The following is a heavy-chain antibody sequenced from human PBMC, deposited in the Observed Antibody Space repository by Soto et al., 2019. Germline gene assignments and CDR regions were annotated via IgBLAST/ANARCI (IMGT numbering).Heavy chain of an antibody. CDR3: AKGSDTSGYYQLDH. J-gene: IGHJ4*02. V-gene: IGHV3-30*18. CDR2: ISHDGTKK. CDR1: GFTFSSYG. D-gene: IGHD3-22*01. Sequence: QVQLVESGGGVVQPGRSLRLSCAASGFTFSSYGMHWVRQASGKGLEWMAVISHDGTKKYYVDSVKGRFTISRDNSKNTLYLQMNSLRAEDTALYSCAKGSDTSGYYQLDHWGQGTLVTVSS.